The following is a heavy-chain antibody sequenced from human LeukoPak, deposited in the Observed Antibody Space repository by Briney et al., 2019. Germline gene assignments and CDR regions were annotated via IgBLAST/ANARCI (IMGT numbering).Heavy chain of an antibody. CDR3: ARVRGYCSSTSCLNWFDP. D-gene: IGHD2-2*01. CDR2: IYYSGST. CDR1: GGSISSYY. J-gene: IGHJ5*02. V-gene: IGHV4-59*01. Sequence: SETLSLTCTVSGGSISSYYWSWIRQPPGKGLEWIGYIYYSGSTNYNPSLKSRVTISVDTSKNQFSLKLSSVTAADTAVYYCARVRGYCSSTSCLNWFDPWGQGTLVTVSS.